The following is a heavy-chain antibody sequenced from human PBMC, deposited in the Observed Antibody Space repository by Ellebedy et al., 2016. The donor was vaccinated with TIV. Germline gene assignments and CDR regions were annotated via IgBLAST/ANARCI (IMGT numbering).Heavy chain of an antibody. CDR1: GGTFSGYY. D-gene: IGHD3-22*01. CDR2: INHSGST. V-gene: IGHV4-34*01. CDR3: ARGRRYQDSSGYYLDY. Sequence: SETLSLXCAVYGGTFSGYYWSWIRQPPGKGLEWIGEINHSGSTNYKSSLKSRVIISVDTSKNQFSLKLSSVTAADTAVFYCARGRRYQDSSGYYLDYWGQGTRVTVSS. J-gene: IGHJ4*02.